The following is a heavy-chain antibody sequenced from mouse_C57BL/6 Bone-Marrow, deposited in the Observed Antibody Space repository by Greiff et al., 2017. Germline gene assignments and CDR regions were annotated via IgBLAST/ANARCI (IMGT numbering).Heavy chain of an antibody. CDR2: IDPEDGAT. D-gene: IGHD1-1*01. CDR1: GFNIKDYY. CDR3: TRSLIYYGTNY. Sequence: EVQLQQSGAELVKPGASVKLSCTASGFNIKDYYIHWVKQRTEQGLEWIGRIDPEDGATKYAPKFQDKATIKADTSSNTAYLQLSSLTSEDTAVYYCTRSLIYYGTNYWGQGTTLTVSS. V-gene: IGHV14-2*01. J-gene: IGHJ2*01.